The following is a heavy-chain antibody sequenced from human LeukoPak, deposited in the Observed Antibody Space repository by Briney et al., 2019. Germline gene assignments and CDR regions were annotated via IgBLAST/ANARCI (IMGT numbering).Heavy chain of an antibody. Sequence: SETLSLTCTVSGGSISSGSYYWSWIRQPAGKGLEWIGRIYTSGNTNYNPSLKSRVTISVDTSKNQFSLKLSSVTAADTAVYYCARDPPDYDAFDIWGQGTMVTVSS. CDR3: ARDPPDYDAFDI. V-gene: IGHV4-61*02. J-gene: IGHJ3*02. CDR2: IYTSGNT. D-gene: IGHD4-11*01. CDR1: GGSISSGSYY.